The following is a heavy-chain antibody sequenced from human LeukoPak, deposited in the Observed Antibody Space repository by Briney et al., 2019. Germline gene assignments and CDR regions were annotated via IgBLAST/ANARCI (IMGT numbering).Heavy chain of an antibody. D-gene: IGHD3-10*01. V-gene: IGHV3-30*02. CDR1: GFTFSSYG. J-gene: IGHJ4*02. CDR3: AKGPSYYYGSGSQYYFDY. Sequence: GGSLRLSCAASGFTFSSYGMHWVRQAPGKGLEWVAFIRYDGSNKYYADSVKGRFTIPRDNSKNTLYLQMNSLRAEDTAVYYCAKGPSYYYGSGSQYYFDYWGQGTLVTVSS. CDR2: IRYDGSNK.